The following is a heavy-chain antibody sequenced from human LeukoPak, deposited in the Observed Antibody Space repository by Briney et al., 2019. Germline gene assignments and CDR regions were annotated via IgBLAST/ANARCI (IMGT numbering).Heavy chain of an antibody. Sequence: SDTLSLMCLVSGDFISTSNYWGWIRQSPGTWLDWIGSIYHTGITYYNPSLKSRVTLSVDTSKNQLSLRKKPVTAADTAFYYCATDNGPWGYDALDVWGQGTVVTVSS. D-gene: IGHD3-16*01. J-gene: IGHJ3*01. V-gene: IGHV4-38-2*01. CDR3: ATDNGPWGYDALDV. CDR2: IYHTGIT. CDR1: GDFISTSNY.